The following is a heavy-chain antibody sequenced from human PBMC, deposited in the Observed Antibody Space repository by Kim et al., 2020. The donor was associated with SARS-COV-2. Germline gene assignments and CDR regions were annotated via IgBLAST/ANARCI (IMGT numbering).Heavy chain of an antibody. D-gene: IGHD4-17*01. Sequence: SETLSLTCAVYGGSFSGYYWSWIRQPPGKGLEWIGEINHSGSTNYNPSLKSRVTISVDTSKNQFSLKLSSVTAADTAVYYCASGTTVTTIVDYWGQGTLVTVSS. V-gene: IGHV4-34*01. CDR3: ASGTTVTTIVDY. CDR1: GGSFSGYY. J-gene: IGHJ4*02. CDR2: INHSGST.